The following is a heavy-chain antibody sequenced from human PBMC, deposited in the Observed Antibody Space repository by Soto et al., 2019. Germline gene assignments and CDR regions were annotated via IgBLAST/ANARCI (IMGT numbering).Heavy chain of an antibody. CDR2: IYWDDDQ. V-gene: IGHV2-5*02. Sequence: QITLKESGPTLVKPTQTLTLTCTFSGFSLSINGVAVGWIRQPPGQALEWLALIYWDDDQRYNPSLKNRLTITTDTSRNPVVLTMTNMDPVDTATYYCAHKRDVSRGFKYWGQGTLVTVSS. D-gene: IGHD3-10*01. CDR3: AHKRDVSRGFKY. CDR1: GFSLSINGVA. J-gene: IGHJ4*02.